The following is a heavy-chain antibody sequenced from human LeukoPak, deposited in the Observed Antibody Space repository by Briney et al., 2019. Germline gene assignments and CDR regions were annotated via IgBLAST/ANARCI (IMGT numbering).Heavy chain of an antibody. D-gene: IGHD6-6*01. J-gene: IGHJ4*01. CDR2: ISGDGSVT. V-gene: IGHV3-74*01. CDR1: GFTLKNYW. CDR3: ARYSSSSGGAAYYLDY. Sequence: GGSLRLSCTASGFTLKNYWMHWVRQVPGKRLVWVSRISGDGSVTNYADSVQGRFTISRDNAKNILYLQINSLRSEDTAVYYCARYSSSSGGAAYYLDYWGHGTLVTVSS.